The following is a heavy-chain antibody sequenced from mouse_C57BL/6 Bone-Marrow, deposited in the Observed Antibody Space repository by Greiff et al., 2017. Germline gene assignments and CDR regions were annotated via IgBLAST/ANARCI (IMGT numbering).Heavy chain of an antibody. CDR1: GYTFTNYC. Sequence: VQLQQSGAELVRPGTSVKMSCKASGYTFTNYCIGWAKQRPGHGLEWIGDIYPGGGYTNYNEKFKGKATLTADKSSSTAFMQISRLTSEDSAIYYCSRSPDCYGSSYRFDYWGQGTTLTVSS. CDR2: IYPGGGYT. D-gene: IGHD1-1*01. J-gene: IGHJ2*01. CDR3: SRSPDCYGSSYRFDY. V-gene: IGHV1-63*01.